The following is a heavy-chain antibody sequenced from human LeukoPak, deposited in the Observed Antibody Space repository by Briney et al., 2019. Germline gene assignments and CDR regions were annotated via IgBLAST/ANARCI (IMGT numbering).Heavy chain of an antibody. D-gene: IGHD3-10*01. CDR1: GYTFTSYD. J-gene: IGHJ3*02. CDR3: ARGWFGGGSDAFDI. V-gene: IGHV1-8*02. CDR2: MNPNSGNT. Sequence: GASVKVSCKASGYTFTSYDINWVRQDTGQGLEWMGWMNPNSGNTGYAQKFQGRVTMTRNTSISTAYMELSSLRSEDTAVYYCARGWFGGGSDAFDIWGQGTMVTVSS.